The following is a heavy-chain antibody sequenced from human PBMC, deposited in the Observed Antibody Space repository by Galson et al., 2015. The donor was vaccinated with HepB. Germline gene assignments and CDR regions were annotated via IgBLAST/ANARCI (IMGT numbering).Heavy chain of an antibody. V-gene: IGHV1-2*06. D-gene: IGHD6-19*01. CDR1: GYTFTDYY. CDR3: ARDKWYSSGWFPY. CDR2: INPNNGAT. J-gene: IGHJ4*02. Sequence: SVKVSCKASGYTFTDYYLHWVRQAPGQGLEWMGRINPNNGATNYAQESQGRVSMTTDTSISTAYMELSRLRSDDTAVYYCARDKWYSSGWFPYWGQGTLVTVSS.